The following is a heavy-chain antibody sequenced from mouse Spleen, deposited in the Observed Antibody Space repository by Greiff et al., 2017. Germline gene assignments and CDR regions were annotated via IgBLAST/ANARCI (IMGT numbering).Heavy chain of an antibody. Sequence: QVQLQQPGAELAKPGASVKMSCKASGYTFTSYWITWVKQRPGQGLEWIGDIYPGSGSTNYNEKFKSKATLTADTSSSTAYMQLSSLTSEDSAVYYCARSGDGYYDWGQGTTLTVSS. J-gene: IGHJ2*01. D-gene: IGHD2-3*01. CDR1: GYTFTSYW. CDR3: ARSGDGYYD. CDR2: IYPGSGST. V-gene: IGHV1-55*01.